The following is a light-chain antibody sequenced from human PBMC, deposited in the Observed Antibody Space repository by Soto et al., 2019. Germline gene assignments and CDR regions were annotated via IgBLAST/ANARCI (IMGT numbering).Light chain of an antibody. CDR1: QSVNSY. V-gene: IGKV3-11*01. J-gene: IGKJ5*01. CDR2: GAS. CDR3: QQRSNWPPLT. Sequence: EIVLTQAPATRSLSPGERATLSCRASQSVNSYLAWYQHKPGQAPRLLIYGASNRATGIPARFSGSGSGTDFTLTISSLEPEGFAVYYCQQRSNWPPLTFGQGTRLEIK.